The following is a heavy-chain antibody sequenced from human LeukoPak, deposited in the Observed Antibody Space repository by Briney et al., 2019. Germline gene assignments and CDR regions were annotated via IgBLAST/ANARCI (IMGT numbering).Heavy chain of an antibody. V-gene: IGHV4-59*05. CDR1: GGSMSSYY. J-gene: IGHJ4*02. CDR3: ARLMGDITGSFDY. D-gene: IGHD1-26*01. CDR2: MYYSGST. Sequence: SETLSLTCTVSGGSMSSYYWSWIRQPPGKGLEWIGSMYYSGSTYYNPSLKSPVTISLDTSKNQFSLKLSSVTAADTAVYFCARLMGDITGSFDYWGQGTLVTVSS.